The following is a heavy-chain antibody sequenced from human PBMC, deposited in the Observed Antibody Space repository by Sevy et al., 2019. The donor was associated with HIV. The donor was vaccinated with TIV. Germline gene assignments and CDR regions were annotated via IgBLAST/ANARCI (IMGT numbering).Heavy chain of an antibody. CDR1: GFTFSSYA. J-gene: IGHJ4*02. V-gene: IGHV3-30-3*01. Sequence: GGSLRLSCAASGFTFSSYAMHWVRQAPGKGLEWVAVISYDGSNKYYADSVKGRFTISRDNSKNTLYLQMNSLRAEDTAVYYCAREYCSGGSCYADYWGQGTLVTVSS. D-gene: IGHD2-15*01. CDR2: ISYDGSNK. CDR3: AREYCSGGSCYADY.